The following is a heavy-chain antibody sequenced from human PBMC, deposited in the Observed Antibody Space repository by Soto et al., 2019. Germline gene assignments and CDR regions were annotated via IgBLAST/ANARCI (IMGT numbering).Heavy chain of an antibody. Sequence: ASVKVSCKASGYTFTSYGISWVRQAPGQGLEWMGWISAYNGNTNYAQKLQGRVTMTTDTSTSTAYMELRSLRSDDTAVYYCERESCSSNRCYGPFDYWGQGNLVTVSS. V-gene: IGHV1-18*01. J-gene: IGHJ4*02. CDR3: ERESCSSNRCYGPFDY. CDR2: ISAYNGNT. CDR1: GYTFTSYG. D-gene: IGHD2-2*01.